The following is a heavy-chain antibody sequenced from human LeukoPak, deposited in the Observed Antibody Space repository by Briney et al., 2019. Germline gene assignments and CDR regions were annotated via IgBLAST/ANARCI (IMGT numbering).Heavy chain of an antibody. CDR2: MNPNSGNT. CDR1: GYTFTSYD. CDR3: ARGGAVAGYYYYYYMDV. J-gene: IGHJ6*03. V-gene: IGHV1-8*01. Sequence: GASVKVSCKASGYTFTSYDINWVRQATGQGLEWMGWMNPNSGNTGYAQKFQGRVTMTRNTSISTAYMELGSLRSEDTAVYYCARGGAVAGYYYYYYMDVWGKGTTVTVSS. D-gene: IGHD6-19*01.